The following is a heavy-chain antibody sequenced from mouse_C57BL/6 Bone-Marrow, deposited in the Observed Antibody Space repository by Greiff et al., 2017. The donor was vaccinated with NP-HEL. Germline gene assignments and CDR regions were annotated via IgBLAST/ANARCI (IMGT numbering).Heavy chain of an antibody. D-gene: IGHD2-3*01. J-gene: IGHJ3*01. Sequence: QVQLQQPGAELVRPGSSVKLSCKASGYTFTSYWMHWVKQRPIQGLEWIGNIDPSGSETHYNQKFKDKATLTVDKSSSTAYMQLSSLTSEDSAVYYCARRPIYDGYYWFAYWGQGTLVTVSA. V-gene: IGHV1-52*01. CDR3: ARRPIYDGYYWFAY. CDR2: IDPSGSET. CDR1: GYTFTSYW.